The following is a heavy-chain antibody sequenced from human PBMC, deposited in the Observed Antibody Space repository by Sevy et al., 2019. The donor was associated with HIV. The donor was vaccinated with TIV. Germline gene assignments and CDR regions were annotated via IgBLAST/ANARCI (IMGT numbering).Heavy chain of an antibody. J-gene: IGHJ4*02. CDR1: GGSITRSSYD. V-gene: IGHV4-39*01. D-gene: IGHD3-10*01. Sequence: SETLSLTCTVSGGSITRSSYDWGWVRQPPGKGLEWIGSMFYSGSTYYATSLKSRVTISVDTSKNQFSLKLSDVTATDTAVYFCARHGGLVDRAFDYWGQGILVTVSS. CDR2: MFYSGST. CDR3: ARHGGLVDRAFDY.